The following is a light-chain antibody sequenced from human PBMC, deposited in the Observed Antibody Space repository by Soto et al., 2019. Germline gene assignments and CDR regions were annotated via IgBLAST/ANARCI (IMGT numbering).Light chain of an antibody. J-gene: IGKJ1*01. Sequence: DIQMTQSPSTLSASVGDRVTITCRASQSTSSWLAWYQQKPGKAPELLIYAASTLESGVPSGFSGSGSGTEFTLTISSLQPDDFATYYCQQYNAYPWTFGQGTKVDIK. CDR3: QQYNAYPWT. V-gene: IGKV1-5*01. CDR1: QSTSSW. CDR2: AAS.